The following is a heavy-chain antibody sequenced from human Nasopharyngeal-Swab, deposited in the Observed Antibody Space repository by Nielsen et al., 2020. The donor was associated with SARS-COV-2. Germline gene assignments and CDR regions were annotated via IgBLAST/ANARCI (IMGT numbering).Heavy chain of an antibody. CDR2: SSPTNGNT. Sequence: ASVKVSCKASGYTFTTYDITWVRQAPGQGLEWMGWSSPTNGNTNDALNFQGRVTMTADTSTNTAYMELRSLRYDDTAVYYCARDPGAATLDYWGQGSLVTVSS. V-gene: IGHV1-18*04. CDR1: GYTFTTYD. D-gene: IGHD3-10*01. CDR3: ARDPGAATLDY. J-gene: IGHJ4*02.